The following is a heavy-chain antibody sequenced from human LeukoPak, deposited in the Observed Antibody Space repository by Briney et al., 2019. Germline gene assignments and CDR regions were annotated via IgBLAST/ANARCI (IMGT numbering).Heavy chain of an antibody. Sequence: GGSLRLSCAASGFTFSSYSMNWVRQAPGKGLEWVSSISSSSSYIYYADSVKGRFTISRDNAKNSLYLQMNSLRAEDTAVYYCAGVEGGSRDGYNFDYWGQGTLVTVSS. J-gene: IGHJ4*02. CDR3: AGVEGGSRDGYNFDY. CDR2: ISSSSSYI. D-gene: IGHD5-24*01. V-gene: IGHV3-21*01. CDR1: GFTFSSYS.